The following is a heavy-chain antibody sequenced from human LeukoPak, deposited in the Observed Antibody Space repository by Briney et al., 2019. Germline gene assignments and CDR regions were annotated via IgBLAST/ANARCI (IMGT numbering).Heavy chain of an antibody. D-gene: IGHD4-17*01. J-gene: IGHJ4*02. V-gene: IGHV3-7*01. Sequence: GGSLRLSCAASGFTVSSNYMSWVRQAPGKGLEGVAQIKDDGTEKFYLDSLRGRFTISRDNSKDSLYLHINSLRAEDTADCTRERLYGASALDYWGQGTVVTVSS. CDR3: TRERLYGASALDY. CDR2: IKDDGTEK. CDR1: GFTVSSNY.